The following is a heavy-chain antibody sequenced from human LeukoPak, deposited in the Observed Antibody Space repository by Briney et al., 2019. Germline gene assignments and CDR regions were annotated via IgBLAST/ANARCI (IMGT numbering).Heavy chain of an antibody. Sequence: SVKVSCKASGGTFSSYAISWVRQAPGQGLEWMGRIIPILGIANYAQKFQGRVTITADKSTSTAYMELSSLRSEDTAVYYCAGRYCSGGSCYSMGDAFDIWGQGTMVTVSS. J-gene: IGHJ3*02. D-gene: IGHD2-15*01. CDR1: GGTFSSYA. CDR2: IIPILGIA. V-gene: IGHV1-69*04. CDR3: AGRYCSGGSCYSMGDAFDI.